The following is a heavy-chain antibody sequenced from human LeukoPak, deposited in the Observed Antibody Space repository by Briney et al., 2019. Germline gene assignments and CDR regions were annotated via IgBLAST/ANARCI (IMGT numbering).Heavy chain of an antibody. V-gene: IGHV3-7*03. CDR3: ARGVTSAWYLRYYFEY. Sequence: GGSLRLSCAASGFIFSSYWMSWVRQVPGKGLEWVANIKQDGTETSYVDSVEGRFTISRDNAKNSLFLQMNSLRADDTALYYCARGVTSAWYLRYYFEYCGQGIMVTVSS. D-gene: IGHD6-13*01. CDR2: IKQDGTET. CDR1: GFIFSSYW. J-gene: IGHJ4*02.